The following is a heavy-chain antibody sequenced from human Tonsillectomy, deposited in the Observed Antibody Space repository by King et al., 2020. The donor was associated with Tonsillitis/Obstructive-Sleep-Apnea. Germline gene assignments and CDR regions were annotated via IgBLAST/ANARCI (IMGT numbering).Heavy chain of an antibody. CDR1: GFTFDDYA. Sequence: VQLVESGGGLVQPGRSLRLSCAASGFTFDDYAMHWVRQAPGKGLEWVSGISWNRGSIGYADSVKGRFTISRDNAKNSLYLQMNSLRAEDTALYYCAKDMRPSGPAAMNYYYYYYMDVWGKGITVTVSS. V-gene: IGHV3-9*01. D-gene: IGHD2-2*01. CDR3: AKDMRPSGPAAMNYYYYYYMDV. J-gene: IGHJ6*03. CDR2: ISWNRGSI.